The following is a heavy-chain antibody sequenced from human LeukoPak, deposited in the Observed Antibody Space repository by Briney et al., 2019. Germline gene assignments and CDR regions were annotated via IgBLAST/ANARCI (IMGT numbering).Heavy chain of an antibody. Sequence: SVKVSCKASGGTFSSYAISWVRQAPGQGLEWMGGIIPIFGTANYAQKFQGRVTITADESTSTAYMELSSLRSEDTAVYYCARGLIDYYGSGSTYYMDVWGKGTTVTISS. CDR3: ARGLIDYYGSGSTYYMDV. CDR1: GGTFSSYA. CDR2: IIPIFGTA. D-gene: IGHD3-10*01. V-gene: IGHV1-69*13. J-gene: IGHJ6*03.